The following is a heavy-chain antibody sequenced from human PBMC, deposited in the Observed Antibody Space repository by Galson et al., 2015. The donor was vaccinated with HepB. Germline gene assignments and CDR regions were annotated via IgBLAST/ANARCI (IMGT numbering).Heavy chain of an antibody. D-gene: IGHD3-22*01. J-gene: IGHJ6*02. CDR2: INAGNGNT. CDR1: GYTFTSYA. CDR3: ARWFWGDSRGWDYYCYGRDG. Sequence: SVKVSCKASGYTFTSYAMHWVRQAPGQRLEWMGWINAGNGNTKYSQKFQGRVTITRDTSASTAYMELSSLRSEDTAVYYCARWFWGDSRGWDYYCYGRDGWGQGTTVTVSS. V-gene: IGHV1-3*01.